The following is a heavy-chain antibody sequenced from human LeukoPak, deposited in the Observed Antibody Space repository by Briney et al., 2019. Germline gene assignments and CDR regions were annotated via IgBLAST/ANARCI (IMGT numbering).Heavy chain of an antibody. D-gene: IGHD2-15*01. CDR1: GGSISSYY. J-gene: IGHJ4*02. CDR3: ARDRRVAFDY. CDR2: IYYSGST. V-gene: IGHV4-59*01. Sequence: SETLSLTCTVSGGSISSYYWSWIRQPPGKGLEWIGYIYYSGSTNYNPSLKSRVTISVDTSKNQFSLKLSSVTAADTAVYYCARDRRVAFDYWGPGTLVTVSS.